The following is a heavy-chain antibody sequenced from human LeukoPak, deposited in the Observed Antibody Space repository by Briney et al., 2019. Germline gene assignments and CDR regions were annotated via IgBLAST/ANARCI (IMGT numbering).Heavy chain of an antibody. Sequence: GGSLRLSCAASGFTFSSCAMSWVRQAPGKGLEWVSAISGSGGSTYYADSVKGRFTISRDNSKNTVYLQMNSLRAEDTAVYYCAKGRIDYGDYVYFDYWAREPWSPSPQ. V-gene: IGHV3-23*01. CDR3: AKGRIDYGDYVYFDY. D-gene: IGHD4-17*01. CDR2: ISGSGGST. J-gene: IGHJ4*02. CDR1: GFTFSSCA.